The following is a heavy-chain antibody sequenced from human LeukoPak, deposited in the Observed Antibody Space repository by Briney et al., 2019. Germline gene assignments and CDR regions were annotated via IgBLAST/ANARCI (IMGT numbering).Heavy chain of an antibody. CDR1: GFTFSSYS. CDR3: ARGYLYGDFPPDLDY. D-gene: IGHD4-17*01. Sequence: KPGGSLRLSCAASGFTFSSYSMNWVRQAPGKGLEWVSPISSSSSYIYYADSVKGRFTISRDNAKNSLYLQMNSLRAEDTAVYYCARGYLYGDFPPDLDYWGQGTLVTVSS. CDR2: ISSSSSYI. V-gene: IGHV3-21*01. J-gene: IGHJ4*02.